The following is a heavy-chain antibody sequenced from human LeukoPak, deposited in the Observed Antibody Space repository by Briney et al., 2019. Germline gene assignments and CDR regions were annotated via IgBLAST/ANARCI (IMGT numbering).Heavy chain of an antibody. CDR2: ISYDGSHK. D-gene: IGHD3-10*01. CDR3: AKDRRLVRRLMRYYYFGIDV. CDR1: GFTFSSFG. Sequence: GGSLRLSCAASGFTFSSFGMHWVRQAPGKGLEWVAVISYDGSHKYYVDSVKGRFTISRDNSKNTLYLQMSSLTAEDRAVYYCAKDRRLVRRLMRYYYFGIDVWGQGTTVTVSS. V-gene: IGHV3-30*18. J-gene: IGHJ6*02.